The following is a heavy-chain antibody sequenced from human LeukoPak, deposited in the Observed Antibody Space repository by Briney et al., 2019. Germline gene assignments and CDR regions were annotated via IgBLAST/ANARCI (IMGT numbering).Heavy chain of an antibody. CDR3: AREYGSGSYYYYYGMDV. Sequence: SVKVSCKASGGTFSSYTIIWVRQAPGQGLEWMGRIIPILGIANYAQKFQGRVTITADKSTSTAYMELSSLRSEDTAVYYCAREYGSGSYYYYYGMDVWGQGTTVTVSS. V-gene: IGHV1-69*04. CDR2: IIPILGIA. D-gene: IGHD3-10*01. CDR1: GGTFSSYT. J-gene: IGHJ6*02.